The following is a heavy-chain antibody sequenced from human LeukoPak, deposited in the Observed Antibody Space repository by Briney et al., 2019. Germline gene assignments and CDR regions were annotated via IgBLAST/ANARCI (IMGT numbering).Heavy chain of an antibody. CDR3: ARDCIGCHGFDY. CDR1: GYTFINYG. CDR2: VSAYADNI. J-gene: IGHJ4*02. Sequence: ASVKVSCKAFGYTFINYGISWVRQAPGQGLEWMGWVSAYADNINYVQKFQGRVTMTTDTSTSTAYMELRSLRSDDTATYYCARDCIGCHGFDYWGQGTLVTVSS. V-gene: IGHV1-18*01. D-gene: IGHD2-15*01.